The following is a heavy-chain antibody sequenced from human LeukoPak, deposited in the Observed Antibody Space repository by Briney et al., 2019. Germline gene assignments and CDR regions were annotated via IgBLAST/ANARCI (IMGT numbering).Heavy chain of an antibody. Sequence: GGSLGLSGSASGLNLQNYAMYWVGKAPGKELEQVSLTYGNGGNTDYADSVKGRFTISRDYSKNTLYLQLTSLSVEDTAVYYCVRDYYGMDVWGQGTTVTVSS. CDR1: GLNLQNYA. D-gene: IGHD3-10*01. CDR3: VRDYYGMDV. CDR2: TYGNGGNT. V-gene: IGHV3-64D*06. J-gene: IGHJ6*02.